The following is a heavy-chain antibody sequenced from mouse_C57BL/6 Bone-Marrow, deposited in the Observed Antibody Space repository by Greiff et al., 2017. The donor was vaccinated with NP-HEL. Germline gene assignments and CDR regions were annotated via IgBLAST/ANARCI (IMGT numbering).Heavy chain of an antibody. CDR2: LNPNNGGT. V-gene: IGHV1-22*01. Sequence: DVQLQESGPELVKPGASVKMSCKASGYTFTDYNMHWVKQSHGKSLEWIGYLNPNNGGTSYNQKFKGKATLTVNKSSSTAYMELRSLTSDDSAVYYCARTGKIYFDYWGQGTTLTVSS. D-gene: IGHD1-1*01. J-gene: IGHJ2*01. CDR3: ARTGKIYFDY. CDR1: GYTFTDYN.